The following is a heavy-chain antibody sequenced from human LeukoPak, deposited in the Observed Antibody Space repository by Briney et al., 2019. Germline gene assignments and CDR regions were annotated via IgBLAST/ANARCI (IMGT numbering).Heavy chain of an antibody. CDR2: LSGSGAST. CDR1: GFTFSSYA. J-gene: IGHJ4*02. V-gene: IGHV3-23*01. D-gene: IGHD2-2*01. Sequence: GGSLRLSCAASGFTFSSYAMSWVRQAPGTGLEWVSALSGSGASTYYADSVKGRFTISRDNSKNTLYLQMNSLRAEDTAIYYCAKDIVVVPAATALWDYWGQGTLVTVSS. CDR3: AKDIVVVPAATALWDY.